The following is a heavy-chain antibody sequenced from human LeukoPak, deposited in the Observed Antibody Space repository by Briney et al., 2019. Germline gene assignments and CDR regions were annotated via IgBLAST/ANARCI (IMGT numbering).Heavy chain of an antibody. D-gene: IGHD6-19*01. V-gene: IGHV3-21*01. Sequence: PGGSLRLSCEASGFTFSTYNMNWVRQAPGKRLEGVSSITSSSSYVFYADSVKGRFTISRDNSKNTLYLQMNSLRAEDTAVYYCARDSVAVAPCCRALLGWYMDVWGKGTTVTVSS. J-gene: IGHJ6*03. CDR3: ARDSVAVAPCCRALLGWYMDV. CDR2: ITSSSSYV. CDR1: GFTFSTYN.